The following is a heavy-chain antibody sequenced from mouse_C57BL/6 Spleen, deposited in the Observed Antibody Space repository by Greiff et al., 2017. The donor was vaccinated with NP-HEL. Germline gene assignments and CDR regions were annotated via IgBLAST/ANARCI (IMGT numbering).Heavy chain of an antibody. J-gene: IGHJ3*01. Sequence: EVMLVESGGGLVKPGGSLKLSCAASGFTFSSYAMSWVRQTPEKRLEWVATISDGGSYTYYPDNVKGRFTISRDNAKNNLYLQMSHLKSEDTAMYYCARDLPGGGFAYWGQGTLVTVSA. V-gene: IGHV5-4*01. D-gene: IGHD1-1*02. CDR1: GFTFSSYA. CDR3: ARDLPGGGFAY. CDR2: ISDGGSYT.